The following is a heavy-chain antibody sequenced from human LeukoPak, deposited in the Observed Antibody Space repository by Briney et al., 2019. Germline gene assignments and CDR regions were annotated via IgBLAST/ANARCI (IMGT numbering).Heavy chain of an antibody. V-gene: IGHV4-30-2*01. D-gene: IGHD1-14*01. CDR2: IYRSGST. CDR3: ARVPEGYYMDV. CDR1: GGSISSGGYY. J-gene: IGHJ6*03. Sequence: SQTLSLTCTVSGGSISSGGYYWSWIRQPPGKGLEWIGYIYRSGSTYYNPSLKSRVTISVDRSKNQFSLKLSSVTAADTAVYYCARVPEGYYMDVWGKGTTVTVSS.